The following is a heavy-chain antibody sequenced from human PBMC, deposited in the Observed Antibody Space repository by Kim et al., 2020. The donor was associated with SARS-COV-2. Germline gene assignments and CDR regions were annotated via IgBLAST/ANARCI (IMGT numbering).Heavy chain of an antibody. V-gene: IGHV1-2*02. CDR3: ARAQDYCSSTSCMYYFDY. CDR1: GYTFTGYY. Sequence: ASVKVSCKASGYTFTGYYIHWVRQAPGHGLEWMGWINPNSGGTNYAQKFQGRVSMTRDTSINTAYMELNRLRSDDTAVYYCARAQDYCSSTSCMYYFDYW. D-gene: IGHD2-2*01. CDR2: INPNSGGT. J-gene: IGHJ4*01.